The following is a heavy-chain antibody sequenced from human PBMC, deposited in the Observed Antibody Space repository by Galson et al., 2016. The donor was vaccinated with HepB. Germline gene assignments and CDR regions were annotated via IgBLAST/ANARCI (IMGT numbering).Heavy chain of an antibody. CDR1: GFIFSSYG. CDR3: AKDRRGKGTSSAGLFDH. J-gene: IGHJ4*02. D-gene: IGHD3-10*01. Sequence: SLRLSCAASGFIFSSYGMHWLRQAPGKGLEWVAVVWYDGGNKWYTESVKGRFTISRDESKSTVYLQMNSLKADDTAVYYCAKDRRGKGTSSAGLFDHWGQGTLVTVSS. V-gene: IGHV3-33*03. CDR2: VWYDGGNK.